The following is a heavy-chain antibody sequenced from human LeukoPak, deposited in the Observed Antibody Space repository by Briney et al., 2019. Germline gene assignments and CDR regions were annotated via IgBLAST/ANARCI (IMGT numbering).Heavy chain of an antibody. Sequence: GGSLRLSCAASGFTFSSYAMSWVRQTPAKGLEWVANINLDGSEHQYVDSVRGQFSSSRDNAKNSLYLQMNSLRAEDTAVYYCARGGVSRAAFDLWGQGTMVTVSS. D-gene: IGHD3-16*01. V-gene: IGHV3-7*05. CDR2: INLDGSEH. CDR3: ARGGVSRAAFDL. J-gene: IGHJ3*01. CDR1: GFTFSSYA.